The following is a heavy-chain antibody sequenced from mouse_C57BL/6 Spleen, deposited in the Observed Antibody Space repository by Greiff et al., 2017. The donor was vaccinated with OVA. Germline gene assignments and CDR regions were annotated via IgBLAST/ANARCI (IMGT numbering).Heavy chain of an antibody. V-gene: IGHV1-81*01. CDR3: ARPTTVVPYYFDY. Sequence: VKLMESGAELARPGASVKLSCKASGYTFTSYGISWVKQRTGQGLEWIGEIYPRSGNTYYNEKFKGKATLTADKSSSTAYMELRSLTSEDSAVYFCARPTTVVPYYFDYWGQGTTLTVSS. J-gene: IGHJ2*01. CDR1: GYTFTSYG. D-gene: IGHD1-1*01. CDR2: IYPRSGNT.